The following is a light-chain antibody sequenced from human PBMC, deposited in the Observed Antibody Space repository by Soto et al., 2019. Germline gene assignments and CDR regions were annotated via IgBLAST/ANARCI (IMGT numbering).Light chain of an antibody. V-gene: IGLV4-60*03. J-gene: IGLJ2*01. CDR1: SGHSSYI. CDR3: ETWDSDSVV. Sequence: QSVLSQSSSASASLGSSVKLTCTLSSGHSSYIIAWHQQPPGKAPRYLMNLEGSGSSNKGSGVPDRFSASSSGADRYLTISNIQSEDEADYYCETWDSDSVVFGGGTQLTVL. CDR2: LEGSGSS.